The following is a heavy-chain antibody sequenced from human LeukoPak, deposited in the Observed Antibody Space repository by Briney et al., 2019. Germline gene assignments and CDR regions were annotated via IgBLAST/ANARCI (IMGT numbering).Heavy chain of an antibody. CDR3: ASSYYDILSGYQELDH. D-gene: IGHD3-9*01. Sequence: PGRSLRLSCAASGFTFSSYGMHWVRQAPGKGLEWVAVIWYDGSNEYYADSVKGRFTISRDNSKNTLYLQMNSLRAEDTAVYYCASSYYDILSGYQELDHWGQGTLVTVSS. V-gene: IGHV3-33*01. CDR2: IWYDGSNE. CDR1: GFTFSSYG. J-gene: IGHJ4*02.